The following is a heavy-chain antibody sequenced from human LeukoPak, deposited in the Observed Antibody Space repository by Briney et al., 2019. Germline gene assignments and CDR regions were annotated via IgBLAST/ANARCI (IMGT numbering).Heavy chain of an antibody. CDR2: ISGSGGST. CDR3: AKDRVNRGEAS. Sequence: GGSLRLSCAASGFTFSSYAMSWVRQAPGKGLEWVSAISGSGGSTYYADFVKGRFSISRDNSKNTLYLQMNSLRAEDTAVYYCAKDRVNRGEASWGQGTLVTVSS. V-gene: IGHV3-23*01. CDR1: GFTFSSYA. D-gene: IGHD2/OR15-2a*01. J-gene: IGHJ5*02.